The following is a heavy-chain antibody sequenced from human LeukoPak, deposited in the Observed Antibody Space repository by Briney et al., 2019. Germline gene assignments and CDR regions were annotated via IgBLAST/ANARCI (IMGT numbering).Heavy chain of an antibody. J-gene: IGHJ4*02. V-gene: IGHV1-18*01. D-gene: IGHD1-14*01. Sequence: GASVKVSCKASGYTFTAYGFTWVRQAPGQGLEWMGWISTYSDNADYAQNLQGRVTMTTGTSTTTAYMELRSLRSDDTAVYYCARTTAWARTKFDYWGQGTLVTVSS. CDR2: ISTYSDNA. CDR3: ARTTAWARTKFDY. CDR1: GYTFTAYG.